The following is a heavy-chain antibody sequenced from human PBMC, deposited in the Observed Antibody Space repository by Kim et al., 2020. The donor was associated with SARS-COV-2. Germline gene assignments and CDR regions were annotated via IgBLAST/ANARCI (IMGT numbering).Heavy chain of an antibody. J-gene: IGHJ4*02. Sequence: NDAQKCQGRVTITADKSTSTAYMELSSLRSEDTAVYYCARSVAERRTFDYWGQGTLVTVSS. CDR3: ARSVAERRTFDY. V-gene: IGHV1-69*02. D-gene: IGHD6-19*01.